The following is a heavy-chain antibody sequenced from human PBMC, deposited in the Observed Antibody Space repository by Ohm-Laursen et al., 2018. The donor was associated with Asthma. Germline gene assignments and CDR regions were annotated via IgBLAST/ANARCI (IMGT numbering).Heavy chain of an antibody. CDR2: ISWNSGSI. Sequence: SLRLSCAASGFTFDDNAMNWVRQAPGKGLEWVSGISWNSGSIGYADSVKGRFTISRDNAKNSLYLQMNRLRAEDTALYYCTKGGGGSLTGYAFDIWGQGTMVTVSS. CDR1: GFTFDDNA. D-gene: IGHD1-26*01. CDR3: TKGGGGSLTGYAFDI. V-gene: IGHV3-9*01. J-gene: IGHJ3*02.